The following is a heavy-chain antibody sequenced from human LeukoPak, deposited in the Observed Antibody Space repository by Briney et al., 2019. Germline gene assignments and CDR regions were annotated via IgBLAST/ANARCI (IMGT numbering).Heavy chain of an antibody. Sequence: PGRSLTLSCAASGFTLDDYAMHWVRQAPGKGLEWVSGISWSSGIIGYADSVKGRFTISRDNAKNSLYLRMNSLRAEDTALYYCAKFVGDRRDPYDYWGQGTLVTVSS. D-gene: IGHD2-21*02. J-gene: IGHJ4*02. CDR2: ISWSSGII. CDR3: AKFVGDRRDPYDY. CDR1: GFTLDDYA. V-gene: IGHV3-9*01.